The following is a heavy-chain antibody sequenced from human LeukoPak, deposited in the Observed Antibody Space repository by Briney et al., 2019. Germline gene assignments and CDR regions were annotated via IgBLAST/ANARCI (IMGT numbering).Heavy chain of an antibody. D-gene: IGHD6-19*01. V-gene: IGHV4-59*08. CDR1: DGSISNYY. J-gene: IGHJ5*02. CDR3: ARHAAVATARSWFDP. CDR2: IYYRGST. Sequence: SETLSLTCTVSDGSISNYYWSWIRQPPAKGLEWIGYIYYRGSTNYNPSLKSRVTMSVDTSKHQFSLKLSSVTAADPAVYYCARHAAVATARSWFDPWGQGTLVTVSS.